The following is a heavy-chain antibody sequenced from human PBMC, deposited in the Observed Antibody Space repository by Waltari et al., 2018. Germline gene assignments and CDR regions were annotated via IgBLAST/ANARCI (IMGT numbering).Heavy chain of an antibody. J-gene: IGHJ4*02. CDR2: IYYSGST. CDR3: AREDSGSYRQYYFDY. V-gene: IGHV4-59*01. D-gene: IGHD3-16*02. CDR1: GGSISSYY. Sequence: QVQLQESGPGLVKPSETLSLTCTVSGGSISSYYWSWIRQPPGKGLEWIGYIYYSGSTNNNPALKSRVTISVGTSMNQFSLKLSSVTAADTAVYYCAREDSGSYRQYYFDYWGQGTLVTVSS.